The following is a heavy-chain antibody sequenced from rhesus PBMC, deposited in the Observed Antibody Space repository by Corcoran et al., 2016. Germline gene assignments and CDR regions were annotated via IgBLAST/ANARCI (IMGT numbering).Heavy chain of an antibody. D-gene: IGHD6-25*01. Sequence: QLQLQESGPGLVKPSETLSLTCAVSGYSISSGYDWSWIRQPPGKGLVCIWYIYCISGSTNYNPSLKNRVTISKDTSKNQFSLKLSSVTAADTAVYYCARGSSGSWNVLDYWGQGVLVTVSS. CDR2: IYCISGST. CDR1: GYSISSGYD. CDR3: ARGSSGSWNVLDY. V-gene: IGHV4-127*01. J-gene: IGHJ4*01.